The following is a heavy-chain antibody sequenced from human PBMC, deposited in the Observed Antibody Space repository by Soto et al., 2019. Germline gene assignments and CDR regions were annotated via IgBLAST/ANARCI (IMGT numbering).Heavy chain of an antibody. Sequence: PSETLSLTCTVSGCSISGYYWSWIQQPPGKRLEWIGYINFSGSTNYNPSLRSRVTMSVDTSKKQFSLNLGSVTAADTAVYYCARYFDWPSGXDIWGQGTMVTVSS. D-gene: IGHD3-9*01. J-gene: IGHJ3*02. CDR2: INFSGST. CDR3: ARYFDWPSGXDI. CDR1: GCSISGYY. V-gene: IGHV4-59*01.